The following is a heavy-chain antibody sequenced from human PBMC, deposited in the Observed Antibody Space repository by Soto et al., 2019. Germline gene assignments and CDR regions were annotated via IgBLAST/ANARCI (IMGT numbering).Heavy chain of an antibody. Sequence: GGSLRLSCTASGFTFRDYAMSWFRQAPGKGLEWVGFIRTKVYGGTTEYAASVKGRFTISRDDSKSIDYLQMNSLKTENTAVYYCSRDYCSGGSCHPFDYWGQGTLVTVSS. CDR3: SRDYCSGGSCHPFDY. D-gene: IGHD2-15*01. CDR2: IRTKVYGGTT. J-gene: IGHJ4*02. V-gene: IGHV3-49*03. CDR1: GFTFRDYA.